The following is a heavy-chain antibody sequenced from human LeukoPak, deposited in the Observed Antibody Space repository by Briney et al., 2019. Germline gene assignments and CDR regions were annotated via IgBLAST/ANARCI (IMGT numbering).Heavy chain of an antibody. CDR1: GYSFTSYW. CDR3: ARLDDDY. Sequence: NLGEPLKISCKASGYSFTSYWIGWVRRMPGKGLEWMGIGYPGDSDTKYNPSLQGQVTVSADKSITTAYLQWPSLKASDTAVYYCARLDDDYWGQGTLVTVSS. CDR2: GYPGDSDT. V-gene: IGHV5-51*01. J-gene: IGHJ4*02.